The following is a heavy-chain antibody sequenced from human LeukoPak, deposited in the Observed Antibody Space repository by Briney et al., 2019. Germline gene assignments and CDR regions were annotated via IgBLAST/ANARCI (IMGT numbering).Heavy chain of an antibody. J-gene: IGHJ6*03. Sequence: SQTLSLTCIVSGGSISRGSYYWNWIRQPAGKGLEWMGRVYNSGSTNYNPSLKSRVTISVDTSKNQFSLKLSSVTAADTAVYYCARSLRYCSSTSCYKRNYYYYYMDVWGKGTTVTVSS. D-gene: IGHD2-2*02. CDR1: GGSISRGSYY. CDR3: ARSLRYCSSTSCYKRNYYYYYMDV. V-gene: IGHV4-61*02. CDR2: VYNSGST.